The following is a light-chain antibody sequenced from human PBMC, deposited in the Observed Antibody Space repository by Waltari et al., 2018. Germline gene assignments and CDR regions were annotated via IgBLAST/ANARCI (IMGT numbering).Light chain of an antibody. V-gene: IGKV3-11*01. Sequence: IMLTQSPVTLSLSPGERATLSCRASQSVSSYLAWYQQKPGQAPRLLIYDASRATGIPARFSGSGSGTDFTLTISSLEPEDFAVYYCQQRSNWPPITFGQGTRLEIK. J-gene: IGKJ5*01. CDR2: DAS. CDR1: QSVSSY. CDR3: QQRSNWPPIT.